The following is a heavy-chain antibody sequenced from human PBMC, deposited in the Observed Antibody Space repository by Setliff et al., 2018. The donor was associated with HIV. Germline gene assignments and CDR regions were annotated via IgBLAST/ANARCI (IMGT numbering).Heavy chain of an antibody. D-gene: IGHD3-3*01. CDR2: INPSGGST. Sequence: ASVKVSCKASGYTFTNYYIHWVRQAPGQGLEWMGIINPSGGSTTYAQKFQGRVTMTRDTSTSTVYMELSSLRSDDSAVYYCARLPFITIFGVLNGDDGFDIWGQGTMVTVSS. J-gene: IGHJ3*02. CDR3: ARLPFITIFGVLNGDDGFDI. V-gene: IGHV1-46*01. CDR1: GYTFTNYY.